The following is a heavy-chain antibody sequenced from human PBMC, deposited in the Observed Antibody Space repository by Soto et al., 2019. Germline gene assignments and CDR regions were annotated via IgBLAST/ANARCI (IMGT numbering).Heavy chain of an antibody. CDR1: GFTFSSYS. V-gene: IGHV3-48*01. J-gene: IGHJ6*03. D-gene: IGHD2-2*01. CDR2: ISSSSSTI. Sequence: GGSLRLSCAASGFTFSSYSMNWVRQAPGKGLEWVSYISSSSSTIYYAYSVKGRFTISRDNAKNSLYLQMNSLRAEDTAVYYCAGTSLRPPLNMDVWGKGTTVTVSS. CDR3: AGTSLRPPLNMDV.